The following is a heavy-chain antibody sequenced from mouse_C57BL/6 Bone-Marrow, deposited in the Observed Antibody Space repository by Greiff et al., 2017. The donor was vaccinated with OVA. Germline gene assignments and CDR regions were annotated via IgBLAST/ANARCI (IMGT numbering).Heavy chain of an antibody. CDR2: IYPGSGNT. CDR3: ARNYKRGFNWFAY. V-gene: IGHV1-84*01. CDR1: GYTFTDYY. J-gene: IGHJ3*01. D-gene: IGHD2-12*01. Sequence: LEASGPELVKPGASVKISCKASGYTFTDYYINWVKQRPGQGLEWFGWIYPGSGNTKYTEKFQGKATLTVDTSSSTAYMQLSSLTSEDSAVYFCARNYKRGFNWFAYWGQGTLVTVSA.